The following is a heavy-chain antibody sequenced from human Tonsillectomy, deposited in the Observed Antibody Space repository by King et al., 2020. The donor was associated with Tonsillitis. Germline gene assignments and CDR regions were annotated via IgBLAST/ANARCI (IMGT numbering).Heavy chain of an antibody. CDR1: GFTFSSYA. Sequence: VQLVESGGGVVQPGRSLRLSCAASGFTFSSYAMHWVRQAPGKGLEWVAVISYDGSNKYYADSVKGRFTISRDNSKNTLYLQMNSLRAEDTAVYYCARDPIVDTAMVLYYYYYGMDVWGQGTTVTVSS. J-gene: IGHJ6*02. CDR2: ISYDGSNK. D-gene: IGHD5-18*01. CDR3: ARDPIVDTAMVLYYYYYGMDV. V-gene: IGHV3-30-3*01.